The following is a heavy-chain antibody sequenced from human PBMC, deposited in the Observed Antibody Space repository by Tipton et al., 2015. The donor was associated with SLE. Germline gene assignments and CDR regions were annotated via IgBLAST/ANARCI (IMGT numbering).Heavy chain of an antibody. CDR1: GGSFSGYY. J-gene: IGHJ5*02. V-gene: IGHV4-34*01. D-gene: IGHD3-16*01. Sequence: TLSLTCAVYGGSFSGYYWSWIRQPPGKGLEWIGQINHRGSTNYNPSLKSRVTISIDTSKNQFSLKLSPVTAADTAVYYCAGVRKKGWGWFDPWGQGTLVTVSS. CDR3: AGVRKKGWGWFDP. CDR2: INHRGST.